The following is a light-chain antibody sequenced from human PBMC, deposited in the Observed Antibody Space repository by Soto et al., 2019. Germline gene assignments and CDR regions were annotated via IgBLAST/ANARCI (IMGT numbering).Light chain of an antibody. CDR2: EVT. Sequence: QSALTQPASVSGSPGQSITISCTGTSSDVGGYNYVSWYQHHPGEAPELMIFEVTKRPSGVSSRFSGSKSGNTASLTISGLQSEDEADYFCNSYTTSATYVFGSGTKLTVL. V-gene: IGLV2-14*01. J-gene: IGLJ1*01. CDR3: NSYTTSATYV. CDR1: SSDVGGYNY.